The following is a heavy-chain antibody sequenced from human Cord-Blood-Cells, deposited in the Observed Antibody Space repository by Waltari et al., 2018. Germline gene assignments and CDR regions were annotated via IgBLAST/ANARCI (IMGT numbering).Heavy chain of an antibody. J-gene: IGHJ4*02. CDR1: GYTFTGYY. CDR2: INPNSG. D-gene: IGHD5-12*01. V-gene: IGHV1-2*02. Sequence: QVQLVQSGAEVKKPGASVKVSCKASGYTFTGYYMHWVRQAPGQGLEWMGWINPNSGDTSISTAYMELSRLRSDDTAVYYCASGGDSGYDYPDYWGQGTLVTVSS. CDR3: ASGGDSGYDYPDY.